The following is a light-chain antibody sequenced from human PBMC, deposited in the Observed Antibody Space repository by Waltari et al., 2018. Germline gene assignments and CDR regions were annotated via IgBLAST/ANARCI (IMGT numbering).Light chain of an antibody. CDR2: TAS. J-gene: IGKJ1*01. CDR3: QQANTLPWT. Sequence: DIQMTQSPYSVSASVGDRVTITCRASQDINNWLTWYQQKPGRAPNLLTHTASSLQSGVPSRFSGSASGTDFTLTISSLQPEDFATYYCQQANTLPWTFGQGTKVEVK. V-gene: IGKV1-12*01. CDR1: QDINNW.